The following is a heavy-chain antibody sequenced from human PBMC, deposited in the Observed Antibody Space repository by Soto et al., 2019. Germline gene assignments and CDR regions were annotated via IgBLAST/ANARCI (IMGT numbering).Heavy chain of an antibody. CDR2: VIPIFGTA. Sequence: ASVKVSCKASGGTFSSYAISWARQAPGQGLEWMGGVIPIFGTANYAQKFQGRVTITADESTSTAYMELSGLRSEDTAVYYCARQAYCGGDCYSPDWYFDLWGRGTLVTVSS. CDR1: GGTFSSYA. J-gene: IGHJ2*01. D-gene: IGHD2-21*02. CDR3: ARQAYCGGDCYSPDWYFDL. V-gene: IGHV1-69*13.